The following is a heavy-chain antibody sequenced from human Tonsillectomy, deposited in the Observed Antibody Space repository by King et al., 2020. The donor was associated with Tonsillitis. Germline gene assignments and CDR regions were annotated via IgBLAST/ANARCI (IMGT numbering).Heavy chain of an antibody. CDR2: ISYDGTHK. V-gene: IGHV3-30*18. CDR1: GFTFSDYG. D-gene: IGHD5-18*01. CDR3: AKDRAHSIQQWLEYFDY. Sequence: VQLVESGGSVVQPGRSLRLSCAASGFTFSDYGMHWVRQAPGKGLEWVAVISYDGTHKFYADSVKGRFTISRDNFKNTLYLQMNSLRAEDTAVYYCAKDRAHSIQQWLEYFDYWGQGTLVTVSS. J-gene: IGHJ4*02.